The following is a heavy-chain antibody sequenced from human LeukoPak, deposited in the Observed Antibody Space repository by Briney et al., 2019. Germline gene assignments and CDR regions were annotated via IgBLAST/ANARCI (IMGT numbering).Heavy chain of an antibody. CDR1: GLTSGSYW. CDR3: AAGTGWTSEY. D-gene: IGHD2-8*02. Sequence: GLSLRLSCAASGLTSGSYWMTWVRHTPRQGLEWVANIEHDGSERNYMESVKGRFTISRDNGKNLLHLQMNNLRAEDTAMYYCAAGTGWTSEYWGRGILVTVSS. J-gene: IGHJ4*02. CDR2: IEHDGSER. V-gene: IGHV3-7*03.